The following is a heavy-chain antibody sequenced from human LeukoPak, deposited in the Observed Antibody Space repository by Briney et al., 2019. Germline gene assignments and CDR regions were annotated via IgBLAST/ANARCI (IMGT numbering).Heavy chain of an antibody. D-gene: IGHD3-10*01. Sequence: SQTLSLTCTVSGGSISSGTYYWSWIRQPAGKGLEWIGRVYATGSTNYNPSLKSRVTISVDTSKNQFSLKLSSVTAADTAVYYCARDSWFGAVFDIWGQGTMVTVSS. CDR3: ARDSWFGAVFDI. V-gene: IGHV4-61*02. CDR2: VYATGST. CDR1: GGSISSGTYY. J-gene: IGHJ3*02.